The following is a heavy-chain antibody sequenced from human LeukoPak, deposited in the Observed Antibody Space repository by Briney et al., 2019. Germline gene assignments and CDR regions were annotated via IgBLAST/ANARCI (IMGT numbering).Heavy chain of an antibody. V-gene: IGHV3-23*01. CDR3: AKRWGRFSSSWYGGYFDY. Sequence: GGSLRLSCAASGFTFSSYAMSWVRQAPGKGLEWVSAISGSGGSTYYADSVKGRFTISRDNSKNTLYLQMNSLRAEDTAVYYCAKRWGRFSSSWYGGYFDYWGQGTLVTVSS. J-gene: IGHJ4*02. CDR1: GFTFSSYA. CDR2: ISGSGGST. D-gene: IGHD6-13*01.